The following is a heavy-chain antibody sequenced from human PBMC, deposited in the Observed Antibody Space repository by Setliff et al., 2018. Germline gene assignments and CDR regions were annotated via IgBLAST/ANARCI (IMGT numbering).Heavy chain of an antibody. CDR3: ARGPAGTYAFDI. CDR2: IYHSGST. V-gene: IGHV4-38-2*01. CDR1: GYSISSGYY. Sequence: PSETLSLTCAVSGYSISSGYYWGWIRQPPGKGREWIGSIYHSGSTYYNPSLKSRVTISIDTSKNQFSLKLSSVTAADTAVYYCARGPAGTYAFDIWGQGTMVTVSS. J-gene: IGHJ3*02. D-gene: IGHD1-7*01.